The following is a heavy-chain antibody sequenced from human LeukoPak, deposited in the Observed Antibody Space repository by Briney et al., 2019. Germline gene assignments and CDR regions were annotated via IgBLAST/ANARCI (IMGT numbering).Heavy chain of an antibody. CDR1: GYTFTSYG. V-gene: IGHV1-18*01. D-gene: IGHD2-21*02. CDR2: ISAYNGNT. Sequence: ASVKVFCKASGYTFTSYGISWVRQAPGQGLEWMGWISAYNGNTNYAQKLQGRVTMTTDTSTSTAYMELRSLRSDDTAVYYCARSFDCGGDCYGFDYWGQGTLVTVSS. J-gene: IGHJ4*02. CDR3: ARSFDCGGDCYGFDY.